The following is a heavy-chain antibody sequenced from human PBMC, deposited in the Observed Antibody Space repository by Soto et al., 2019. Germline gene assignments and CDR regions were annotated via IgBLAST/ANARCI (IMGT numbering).Heavy chain of an antibody. CDR1: GGTFSSYA. V-gene: IGHV1-69*13. D-gene: IGHD2-2*01. CDR3: ARSQGSSTSLEIYYYYYYGMGV. J-gene: IGHJ6*02. CDR2: IIPISDTT. Sequence: SVKVSCKASGGTFSSYAISWVLQAPGQGLEWMGGIIPISDTTNYAQKFQGRVTITADESTSTAYMELSSLRSEDTAVYYCARSQGSSTSLEIYYYYYYGMGVWGQGTTVTVSS.